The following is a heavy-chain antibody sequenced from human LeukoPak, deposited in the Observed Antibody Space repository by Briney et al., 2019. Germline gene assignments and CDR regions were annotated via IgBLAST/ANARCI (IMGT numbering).Heavy chain of an antibody. D-gene: IGHD3-22*01. CDR3: ARSPMNRYYYDSSGYYPKYYFDN. CDR2: IWYDGSDK. V-gene: IGHV3-33*01. Sequence: GRSLRLSCAASGFTFSSYGMRWVRQAPGKGLEWVAVIWYDGSDKYYADSVKGRSTISRDNSKNALFLQMNNLRAEDTAVYYCARSPMNRYYYDSSGYYPKYYFDNWGQGTLVTVSS. J-gene: IGHJ4*02. CDR1: GFTFSSYG.